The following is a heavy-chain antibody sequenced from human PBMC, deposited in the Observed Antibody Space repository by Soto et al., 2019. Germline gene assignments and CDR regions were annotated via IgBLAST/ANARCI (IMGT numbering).Heavy chain of an antibody. CDR3: AREKTSYGMDV. CDR2: MNPNSGNT. V-gene: IGHV1-8*01. J-gene: IGHJ6*02. CDR1: GYTFTSFD. Sequence: QVQLVQSGAEVKKPGASVKVSCKASGYTFTSFDINWLRQATGQGLEWLGGMNPNSGNTGYAQKFQGRVTMTRNTSISTAYMELSSLRSEDTAVYYCAREKTSYGMDVWGQGTTVTVSS.